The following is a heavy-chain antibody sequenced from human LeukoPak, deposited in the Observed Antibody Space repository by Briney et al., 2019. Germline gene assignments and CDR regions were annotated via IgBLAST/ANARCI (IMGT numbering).Heavy chain of an antibody. CDR3: ARAGSLGVITYFDY. J-gene: IGHJ4*02. D-gene: IGHD3-22*01. CDR1: GFTFSSYD. Sequence: GGSLRLSCAASGFTFSSYDMHWVRQATGKGLEWVSAIGTAGDTYYPGSVKGRFTTSRENAKNSLYLQMNSLRAGDTAVYYCARAGSLGVITYFDYWGQGTLVTVSS. CDR2: IGTAGDT. V-gene: IGHV3-13*01.